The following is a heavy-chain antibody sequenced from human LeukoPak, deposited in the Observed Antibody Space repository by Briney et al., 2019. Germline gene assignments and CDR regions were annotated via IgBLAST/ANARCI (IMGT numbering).Heavy chain of an antibody. V-gene: IGHV1-18*01. CDR3: ARDVTHVGYDFWKGNWFDP. CDR2: ISAYNGNT. D-gene: IGHD3-3*01. CDR1: GYTFTSYG. Sequence: ASVKVSCKASGYTFTSYGISWVRQAPGQGLEWMGWISAYNGNTNYAQKLQGRVTMTTDTSTSTAYMELRSLRSDDTAVYYCARDVTHVGYDFWKGNWFDPWGQGTLVTVSS. J-gene: IGHJ5*02.